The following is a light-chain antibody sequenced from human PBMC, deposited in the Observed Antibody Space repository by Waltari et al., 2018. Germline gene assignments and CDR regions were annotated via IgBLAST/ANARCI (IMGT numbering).Light chain of an antibody. J-gene: IGLJ2*01. V-gene: IGLV3-21*04. Sequence: SYMLTPPPSVSVAPGQTARITCGLGDIGERSVHRCQQRPGQAPVSVIYYDTDRPSGIPDRFSGSHSGDTATLIISRVEAGDEADYYCRVWDSSRHHVIFGGGTRLTVL. CDR1: DIGERS. CDR2: YDT. CDR3: RVWDSSRHHVI.